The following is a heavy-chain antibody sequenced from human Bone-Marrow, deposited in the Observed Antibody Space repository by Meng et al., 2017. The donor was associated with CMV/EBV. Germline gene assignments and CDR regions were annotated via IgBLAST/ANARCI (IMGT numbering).Heavy chain of an antibody. Sequence: GESLKISCAASGFTFDDYGMSWVRQAPGKGLEWVSGINWNGGSTGYADSVKGRFTISRDNAKNSLYLQMNSLRAEDTALYYCARVLVGANDYWGQGTLVTVSS. CDR2: INWNGGST. V-gene: IGHV3-20*04. CDR1: GFTFDDYG. D-gene: IGHD1-26*01. CDR3: ARVLVGANDY. J-gene: IGHJ4*02.